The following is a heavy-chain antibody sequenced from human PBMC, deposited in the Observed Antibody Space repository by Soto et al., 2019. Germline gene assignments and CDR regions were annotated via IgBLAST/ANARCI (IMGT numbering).Heavy chain of an antibody. V-gene: IGHV1-18*01. D-gene: IGHD2-15*01. Sequence: ASVKVSCKXSGYTFTSYGISWVRQAPGQGLEWMGWISAYNGNTNYAQKLQGRVTMTTDTSTSTAYMELRSLRSDDTAVYYCARHNEEYCSGGSCYDWFDPWGQGTLVTVSS. J-gene: IGHJ5*02. CDR3: ARHNEEYCSGGSCYDWFDP. CDR1: GYTFTSYG. CDR2: ISAYNGNT.